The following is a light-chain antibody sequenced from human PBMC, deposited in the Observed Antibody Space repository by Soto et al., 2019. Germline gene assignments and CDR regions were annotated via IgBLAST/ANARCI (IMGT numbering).Light chain of an antibody. V-gene: IGLV2-23*02. CDR2: EVT. Sequence: QSALTQSASVSGSPGQSITISFTGTSSNVGPYNLVSWYQQHPGKAPKLIIYEVTERPSGVSNRFSGSKSGNTASLTISGLQADDEADYYCCSYAGPNTFVFGLGTKLTVL. CDR1: SSNVGPYNL. J-gene: IGLJ1*01. CDR3: CSYAGPNTFV.